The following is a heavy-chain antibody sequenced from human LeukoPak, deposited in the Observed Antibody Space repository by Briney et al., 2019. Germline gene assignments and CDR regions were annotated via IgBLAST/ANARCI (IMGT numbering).Heavy chain of an antibody. D-gene: IGHD5-18*01. CDR2: INHSGST. J-gene: IGHJ4*02. Sequence: PSETLSLTCAVYGGSFSGYYWSWIRQPPGKGLEWIGEINHSGSTNYNPSLTSRVTISVDKSKNQLSLKLISVTAADTAVYYCARDVGTALVTGDYWGQGTLVTVSS. V-gene: IGHV4-34*01. CDR3: ARDVGTALVTGDY. CDR1: GGSFSGYY.